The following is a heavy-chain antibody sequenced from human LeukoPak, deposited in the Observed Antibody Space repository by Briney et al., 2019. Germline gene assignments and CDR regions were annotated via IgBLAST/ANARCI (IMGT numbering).Heavy chain of an antibody. CDR1: GYTFTGYF. V-gene: IGHV1-18*04. D-gene: IGHD3-10*01. J-gene: IGHJ3*02. CDR2: ISAYNGNA. Sequence: GASVKVSCKTSGYTFTGYFMHWVRQAPGQGLEWMGWISAYNGNANYAQKLQGRVTMTTDTSTSTAYMELRSLRSDDTAVYYCASWRHYYGDAFDIWGQGTMVTVSS. CDR3: ASWRHYYGDAFDI.